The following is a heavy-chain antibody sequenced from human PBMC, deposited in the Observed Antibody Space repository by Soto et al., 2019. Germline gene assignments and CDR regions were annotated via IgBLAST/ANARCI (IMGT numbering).Heavy chain of an antibody. CDR2: ISGSGGST. Sequence: GGSLRLSCAASGFTFSSYAMSWVRQAPGKGLEWVSAISGSGGSTYYADSVKGRFTISRDNSKNTLYLQMNSLRAEDTAVYYCGKNGAVVVTAIQIWGQGTLVTVSS. V-gene: IGHV3-23*01. D-gene: IGHD2-21*02. CDR3: GKNGAVVVTAIQI. J-gene: IGHJ4*02. CDR1: GFTFSSYA.